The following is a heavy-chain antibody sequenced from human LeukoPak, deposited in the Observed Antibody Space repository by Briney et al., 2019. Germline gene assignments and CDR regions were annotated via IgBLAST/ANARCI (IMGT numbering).Heavy chain of an antibody. CDR2: ISSNGGST. CDR3: ARDLGEWGRVDD. V-gene: IGHV3-64*01. D-gene: IGHD3-16*01. Sequence: GGSLRLSCAASGFTLSSYAMHWVRQAPGKGLEYVSAISSNGGSTYYANSVKGRFTISRDNSKNTLYLQMGSLRAEDMAVYYCARDLGEWGRVDDWGQGTLVTVSS. CDR1: GFTLSSYA. J-gene: IGHJ4*02.